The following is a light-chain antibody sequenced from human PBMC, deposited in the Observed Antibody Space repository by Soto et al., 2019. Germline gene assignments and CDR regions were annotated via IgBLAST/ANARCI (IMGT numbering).Light chain of an antibody. Sequence: GGRVTITCRASQNINSWLAWYQQKPGKAPKFLIYDASSLQSGVPSRFSGSGSGTEFTLTISSLQPDDFATYYCQQYNSYSPTFGQGTKVDI. CDR2: DAS. V-gene: IGKV1-5*01. J-gene: IGKJ1*01. CDR1: QNINSW. CDR3: QQYNSYSPT.